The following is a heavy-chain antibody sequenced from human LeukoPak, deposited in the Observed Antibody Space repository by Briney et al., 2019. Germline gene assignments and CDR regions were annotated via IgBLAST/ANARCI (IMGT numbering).Heavy chain of an antibody. V-gene: IGHV4-34*01. CDR2: IKHSGST. CDR1: GGSFSGYY. Sequence: PSETLSLTCAVYGGSFSGYYWSWIRQPPGKGLEWIGEIKHSGSTNFNPSLKSRVTILVDTPKNQFSLKLSSVTAADTAVYYCARELARRNWFDPWGQGTLVTVSS. CDR3: ARELARRNWFDP. J-gene: IGHJ5*02.